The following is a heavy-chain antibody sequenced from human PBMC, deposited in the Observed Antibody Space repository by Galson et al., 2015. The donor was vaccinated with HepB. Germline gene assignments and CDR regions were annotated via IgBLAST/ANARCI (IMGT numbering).Heavy chain of an antibody. CDR2: ITPIFGRA. V-gene: IGHV1-69*13. D-gene: IGHD3-10*02. CDR1: GGTFSNYA. CDR3: ARDFTTYVNLDY. J-gene: IGHJ4*02. Sequence: SVKVSCKASGGTFSNYATSWVRQAPGQGLEWMGGITPIFGRANYAPKFQGRVTITADESTSTAYMELRSLRSDDTAVYYCARDFTTYVNLDYWGQGTLVTVSS.